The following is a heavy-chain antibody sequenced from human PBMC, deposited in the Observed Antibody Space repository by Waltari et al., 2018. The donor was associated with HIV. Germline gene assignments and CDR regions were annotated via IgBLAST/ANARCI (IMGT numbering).Heavy chain of an antibody. Sequence: EVQLLESGGGLVQPGGSLRLSCAASGFNFRNFAMSWVRHAPGQGPEWVSALSGSGSTASYAESVKGRFTISRDFSNNTLFLQMNNLRAEDTAVYFCAKSMRDLRPSAYDVWGQGTMVAISS. CDR2: LSGSGSTA. CDR3: AKSMRDLRPSAYDV. CDR1: GFNFRNFA. J-gene: IGHJ3*01. D-gene: IGHD2-8*01. V-gene: IGHV3-23*01.